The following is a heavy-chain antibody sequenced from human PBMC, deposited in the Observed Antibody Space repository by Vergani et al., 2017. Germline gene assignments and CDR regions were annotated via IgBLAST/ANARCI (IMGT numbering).Heavy chain of an antibody. CDR3: ARGGQYYYDSSGYYDY. J-gene: IGHJ4*02. CDR2: IYTSGST. D-gene: IGHD3-22*01. V-gene: IGHV4-61*02. Sequence: QVQLQESGPGLVKPSQTLSLTCTVSGGSISSGSYYWSWIRHPAGKGLEWIGRIYTSGSTNYNPSLKSRVTISVDTSKNQFSLKLRSVTAADTAVYYCARGGQYYYDSSGYYDYWGQGTLVTVSS. CDR1: GGSISSGSYY.